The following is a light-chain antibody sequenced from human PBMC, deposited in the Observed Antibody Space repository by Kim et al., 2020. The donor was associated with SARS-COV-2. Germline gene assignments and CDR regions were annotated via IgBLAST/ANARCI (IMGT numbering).Light chain of an antibody. CDR3: QVWDSSTALVV. J-gene: IGLJ2*01. V-gene: IGLV3-9*01. Sequence: SYELTQPPSVSVALGQTARITCGGNNIGSKNVHWYQQKPGQAPVLVIYRDSNRPSGIPERFSGSNSGNTATLTISRAQAGDEADYYCQVWDSSTALVVFGGGTQLTVL. CDR1: NIGSKN. CDR2: RDS.